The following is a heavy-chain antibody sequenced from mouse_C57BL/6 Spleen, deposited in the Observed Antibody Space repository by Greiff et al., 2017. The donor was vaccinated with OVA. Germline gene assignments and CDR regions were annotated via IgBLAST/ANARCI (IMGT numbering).Heavy chain of an antibody. V-gene: IGHV1-78*01. D-gene: IGHD1-1*01. CDR2: IYPRDGST. CDR1: GYTFTDHT. Sequence: VQLQQSDAELVKPGASVKISCKVSGYTFTDHTIHWMKQRPEQGLEWIGYIYPRDGSTKYNEKFKGKATLTADKSSSTAYMQLNSLTSEDSAVYFCARFGIYYYGSSLGYYFDYWGQGTTLTVSS. J-gene: IGHJ2*01. CDR3: ARFGIYYYGSSLGYYFDY.